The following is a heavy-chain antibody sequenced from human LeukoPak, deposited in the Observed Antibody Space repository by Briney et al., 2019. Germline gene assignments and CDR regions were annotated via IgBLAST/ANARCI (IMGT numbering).Heavy chain of an antibody. Sequence: SVRVSCKASGGTFISYAISWVRQTPGQGLEWMGGIIPIFGTANYAQKFQGRVTITADESTSTAYMELSSLRSEDTAVYYCARVPYDFWSGRFDYWGQGTLVTVSS. CDR1: GGTFISYA. D-gene: IGHD3-3*01. V-gene: IGHV1-69*13. J-gene: IGHJ4*02. CDR2: IIPIFGTA. CDR3: ARVPYDFWSGRFDY.